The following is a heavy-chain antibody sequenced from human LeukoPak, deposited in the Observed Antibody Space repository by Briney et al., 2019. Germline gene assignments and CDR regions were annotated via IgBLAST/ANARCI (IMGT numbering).Heavy chain of an antibody. D-gene: IGHD5-18*01. J-gene: IGHJ4*02. V-gene: IGHV3-7*01. CDR1: GFTFRDYSDYW. CDR2: IKQDGSEK. CDR3: ARVGRYSYAHNS. Sequence: GGSLRLSCAASGFTFRDYSDYWMSWVRQAPGKGLEWVANIKQDGSEKYYVDSVKGRFTITRDNAKNSLFLQMNSLRAEDTAVYYCARVGRYSYAHNSWGQGTLVTVSS.